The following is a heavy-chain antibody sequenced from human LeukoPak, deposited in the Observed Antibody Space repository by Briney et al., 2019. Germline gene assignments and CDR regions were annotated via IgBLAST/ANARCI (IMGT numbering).Heavy chain of an antibody. CDR1: GFTFSSYG. CDR2: IRYDGSNK. V-gene: IGHV3-30*02. Sequence: QPGGSLRLSCAASGFTFSSYGMHWVRQAPGRGLEWVAFIRYDGSNKYYADSVKGRFTISRDNSKNTLYLQMNSLRAEDTAVYYCARAPEEWLVDYWGQGTLVTVSS. J-gene: IGHJ4*02. D-gene: IGHD6-19*01. CDR3: ARAPEEWLVDY.